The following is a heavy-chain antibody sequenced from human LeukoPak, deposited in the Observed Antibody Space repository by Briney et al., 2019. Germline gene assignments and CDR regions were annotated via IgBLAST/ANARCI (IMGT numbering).Heavy chain of an antibody. CDR1: GFMLSSYW. CDR2: IKQDGSEK. J-gene: IGHJ4*02. Sequence: TGGSLRLSCAGSGFMLSSYWMSWVRQAPGKGLEWVANIKQDGSEKYYVDSVKGRFTISRDNAKNSLYLQMNSLRAEDTALYDCAKGAPYYYDSSGYYPLFDYWGQGTLVTVSS. D-gene: IGHD3-22*01. CDR3: AKGAPYYYDSSGYYPLFDY. V-gene: IGHV3-7*03.